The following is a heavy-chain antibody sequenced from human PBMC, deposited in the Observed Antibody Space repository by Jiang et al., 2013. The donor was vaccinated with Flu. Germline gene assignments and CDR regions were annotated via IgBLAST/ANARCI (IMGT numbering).Heavy chain of an antibody. J-gene: IGHJ4*02. CDR2: ISYHGSIK. CDR3: APDLSVY. CDR1: GFTFSTYG. V-gene: IGHV3-30*03. Sequence: AASGFTFSTYGMHRVRQAPGKGLEWVAVISYHGSIKYDADSVRGRFTISRDNSKSTLYLQMNSLRPEDTAVYYCAPDLSVYWGQGTLVTVSS.